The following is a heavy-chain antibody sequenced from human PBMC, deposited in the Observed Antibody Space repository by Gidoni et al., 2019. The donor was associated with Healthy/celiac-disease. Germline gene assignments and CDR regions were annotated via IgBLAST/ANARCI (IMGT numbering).Heavy chain of an antibody. CDR1: GGSISSSSYY. J-gene: IGHJ3*02. D-gene: IGHD2-2*01. CDR3: ARVRVDTPLDI. CDR2: IYYSGST. V-gene: IGHV4-39*01. Sequence: QLQLQESGPGLVKPSETLSLTGTVSGGSISSSSYYWGWIRQPPGKGLGWIGSIYYSGSTYYNPSLKSRVTISVDTSKNQFSLKLSSVTAADTAVYYCARVRVDTPLDIWGQGTMVTVSS.